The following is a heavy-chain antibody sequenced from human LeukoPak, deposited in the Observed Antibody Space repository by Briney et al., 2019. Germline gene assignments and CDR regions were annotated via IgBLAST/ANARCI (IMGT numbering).Heavy chain of an antibody. Sequence: PSETLSLTCTVSGGSISSYYWSWIRQPPGKGLEWIGYIYYSGSTNYNPSLKSRVTISVDTSKNQFSLKLSSVTAADTAVYYCARERRFGELYYFDYWGQGTLVTVSS. CDR3: ARERRFGELYYFDY. CDR2: IYYSGST. J-gene: IGHJ4*02. CDR1: GGSISSYY. D-gene: IGHD3-10*01. V-gene: IGHV4-59*01.